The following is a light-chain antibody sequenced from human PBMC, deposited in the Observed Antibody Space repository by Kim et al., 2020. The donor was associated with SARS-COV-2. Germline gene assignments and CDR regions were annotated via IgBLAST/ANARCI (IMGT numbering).Light chain of an antibody. CDR3: QVWDTGSDHWV. Sequence: APGKTARITCGGNNIGGKSVHWYQQKSGQAPVLVIYYNTDRPSAIPERFSGSNSGNTATLTISRVEAGDEADFYCQVWDTGSDHWVFGGGTQLTVL. J-gene: IGLJ3*02. V-gene: IGLV3-21*04. CDR1: NIGGKS. CDR2: YNT.